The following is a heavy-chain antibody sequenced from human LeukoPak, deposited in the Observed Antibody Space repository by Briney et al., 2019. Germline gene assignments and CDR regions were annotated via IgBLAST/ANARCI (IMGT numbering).Heavy chain of an antibody. D-gene: IGHD5-24*01. CDR2: IYYSGST. CDR1: GGSISSGDYY. Sequence: SETLSLTCTVSGGSISSGDYYWSWIRQPPGKGLEWIGYIYYSGSTNYNPSLKSRVTISVDTSKSQFSLKLSSVTAADTAVYYCAGRNLGDGYNYWGQGTLVTVSS. CDR3: AGRNLGDGYNY. J-gene: IGHJ4*02. V-gene: IGHV4-61*08.